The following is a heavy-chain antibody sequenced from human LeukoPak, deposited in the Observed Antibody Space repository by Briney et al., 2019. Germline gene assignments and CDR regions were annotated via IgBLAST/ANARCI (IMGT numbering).Heavy chain of an antibody. CDR1: GFTFSSYE. D-gene: IGHD6-19*01. CDR2: MSSSGSTI. V-gene: IGHV3-48*03. Sequence: GGSLRLSCAASGFTFSSYEMNWVRQAPGKGLEWVSYMSSSGSTIYYADSVKGRFTISRDNAKNSLYLQMNSLRAEDTAVYYCARVGYSSGWSPGRNNWFDPWGQGTLVTVSS. J-gene: IGHJ5*02. CDR3: ARVGYSSGWSPGRNNWFDP.